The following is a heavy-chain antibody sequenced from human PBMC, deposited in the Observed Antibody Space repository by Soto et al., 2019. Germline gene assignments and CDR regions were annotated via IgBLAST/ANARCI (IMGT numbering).Heavy chain of an antibody. V-gene: IGHV3-48*01. CDR2: ISSSSSTI. Sequence: TVGSLRHSCAASGFTCISYSMSWVRQATGKGLEWVSYISSSSSTIYYADSVKGRFTISRDNAKNSLYLQMNSLRAEDTAVYYCARDPPIDYGDYVPFDYWGQGTPVTSPQ. D-gene: IGHD4-17*01. J-gene: IGHJ4*02. CDR3: ARDPPIDYGDYVPFDY. CDR1: GFTCISYS.